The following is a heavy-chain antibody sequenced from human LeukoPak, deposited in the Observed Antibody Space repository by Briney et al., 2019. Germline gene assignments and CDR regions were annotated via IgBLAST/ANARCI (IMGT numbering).Heavy chain of an antibody. V-gene: IGHV1-46*01. CDR1: GYTFTSYY. D-gene: IGHD3-10*01. J-gene: IGHJ4*02. CDR2: INPSGGST. CDR3: ATDSTTTTLYYYGSGSYVY. Sequence: ASVKVSCKASGYTFTSYYMHWVRQAPGQGLEWMGIINPSGGSTSYAQKFQGRVTMTEDTSTDTAYMELSSLRSEDTAVYYCATDSTTTTLYYYGSGSYVYWGQGTLVTVSS.